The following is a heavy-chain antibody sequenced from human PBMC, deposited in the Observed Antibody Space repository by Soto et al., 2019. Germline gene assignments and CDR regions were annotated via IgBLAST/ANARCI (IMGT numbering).Heavy chain of an antibody. Sequence: EVQLVESGGGLVKPGGSLRLSCAASGFTFSSYSMNWVRQPPGKGLEWVSSISSSSSYIYYADSVKGRFTISRDNAKNSLYLQMNSLRAEDTAVYYCARDLGAVAGTTGYWGQGTLVTVSS. CDR3: ARDLGAVAGTTGY. V-gene: IGHV3-21*01. CDR1: GFTFSSYS. D-gene: IGHD6-19*01. J-gene: IGHJ4*02. CDR2: ISSSSSYI.